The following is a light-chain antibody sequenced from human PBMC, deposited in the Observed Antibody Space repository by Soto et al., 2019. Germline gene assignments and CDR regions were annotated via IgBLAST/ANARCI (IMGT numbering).Light chain of an antibody. CDR1: QSISSW. CDR2: KAS. CDR3: HQYETFSGT. J-gene: IGKJ1*01. V-gene: IGKV1-5*03. Sequence: DIQMTQSPSTLSASVGDRVTITCRASQSISSWLAWYQQKPGKAPKLLIYKASTLDSGVPSRFRGSGSGTDFTLIISSLQPDDFATYYCHQYETFSGTFGPGTKVDIK.